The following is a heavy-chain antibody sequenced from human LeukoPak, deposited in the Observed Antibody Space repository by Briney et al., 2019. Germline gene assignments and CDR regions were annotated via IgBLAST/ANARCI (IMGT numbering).Heavy chain of an antibody. Sequence: PSETLSLTCAVYGGSFSGYYWSWIRQPPGKGLEWIGEINHSGSTNYNPSLKSRVTISVDTSKNQFSLKLSSVTAADMAVYYCARNSVAGTKIDYWGQGTLVTVSS. D-gene: IGHD6-19*01. J-gene: IGHJ4*02. CDR1: GGSFSGYY. CDR2: INHSGST. V-gene: IGHV4-34*01. CDR3: ARNSVAGTKIDY.